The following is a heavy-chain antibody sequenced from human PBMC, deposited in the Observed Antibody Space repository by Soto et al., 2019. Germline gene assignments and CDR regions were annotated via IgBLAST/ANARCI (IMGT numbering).Heavy chain of an antibody. J-gene: IGHJ4*02. Sequence: QVQLVQSGAEVKKPGASVKVSCKASGYTFITYGINWVRQAPGQGLEWMGWISAYNGNTQFAQKFQGRLTMTRDTSTSTAYMELRSLRSDDTAVYYCARTAIDYWGQGTLVTVSS. D-gene: IGHD5-18*01. CDR2: ISAYNGNT. CDR3: ARTAIDY. CDR1: GYTFITYG. V-gene: IGHV1-18*01.